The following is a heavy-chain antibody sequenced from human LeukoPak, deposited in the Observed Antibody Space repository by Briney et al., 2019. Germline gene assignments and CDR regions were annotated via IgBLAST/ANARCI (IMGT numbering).Heavy chain of an antibody. CDR1: GFTFSSYS. V-gene: IGHV3-48*02. D-gene: IGHD3-10*01. Sequence: PGGSLRLSCAASGFTFSSYSMTWVRQAPGKGLEWVSYISSSSSTIYYADSVKGRFTISRDNAKNSLYLQMNSLRDEDTAVYYCARGTPLWFGELFVGPYFDYWGQGTLVTVSS. CDR3: ARGTPLWFGELFVGPYFDY. J-gene: IGHJ4*02. CDR2: ISSSSSTI.